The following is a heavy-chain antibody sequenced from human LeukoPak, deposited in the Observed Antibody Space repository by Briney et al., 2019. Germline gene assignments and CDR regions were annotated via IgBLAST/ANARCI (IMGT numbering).Heavy chain of an antibody. V-gene: IGHV3-30*18. CDR1: GFTFSSYG. D-gene: IGHD6-13*01. CDR3: AKDSQYSSTWGSYV. J-gene: IGHJ6*04. CDR2: ISYDGSNQ. Sequence: GGSLRLSCAASGFTFSSYGMHWVRQAPGKGLEWAAVISYDGSNQYYADSVKGRFTISRDNSKNTLHLQMNSLRAEDTAVYYCAKDSQYSSTWGSYVWGKGTTVTVSS.